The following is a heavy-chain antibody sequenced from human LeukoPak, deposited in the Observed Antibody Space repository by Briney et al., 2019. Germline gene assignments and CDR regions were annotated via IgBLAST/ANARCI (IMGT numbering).Heavy chain of an antibody. V-gene: IGHV4-38-2*01. CDR1: GYSISSGYY. Sequence: PSETLSLTCDVSGYSISSGYYWGWIRQPPGKGLEWIGSIYHSGSTYYNPSLKSRVTISVDTSKNQFSLKLSSVTAADTAVYYCARRLYIAAAGIPSPLFDSWGQGTLVTVSS. CDR2: IYHSGST. CDR3: ARRLYIAAAGIPSPLFDS. J-gene: IGHJ4*02. D-gene: IGHD6-13*01.